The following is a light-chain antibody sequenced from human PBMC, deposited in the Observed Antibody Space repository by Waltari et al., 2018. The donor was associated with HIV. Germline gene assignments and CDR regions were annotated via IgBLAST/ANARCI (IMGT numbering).Light chain of an antibody. CDR2: RNN. J-gene: IGLJ3*02. Sequence: QSVLTQPPSASGTPGQRVTISCSGSSYNIGSNYVYWYQQRQGTAPKRLIYRNNQRPSGVPDRFSGSKSGTSASLAISGLRSEDEADYYCAAWDDSLSGFWVFGGGTKLTVL. CDR1: SYNIGSNY. CDR3: AAWDDSLSGFWV. V-gene: IGLV1-47*01.